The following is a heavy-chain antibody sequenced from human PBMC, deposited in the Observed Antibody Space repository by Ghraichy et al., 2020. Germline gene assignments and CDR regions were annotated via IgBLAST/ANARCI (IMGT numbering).Heavy chain of an antibody. CDR1: GFTFSSYW. Sequence: GGSLRLSCAASGFTFSSYWMSWARQAPGKGLEWVANINHDGSEKYYVDSVKGRFTISRDNVQNSMYLQMNILRAEDTAVYYCARDGRLAAVDAFDIWGQGTKVTVSS. J-gene: IGHJ3*02. CDR2: INHDGSEK. V-gene: IGHV3-7*01. CDR3: ARDGRLAAVDAFDI. D-gene: IGHD1-26*01.